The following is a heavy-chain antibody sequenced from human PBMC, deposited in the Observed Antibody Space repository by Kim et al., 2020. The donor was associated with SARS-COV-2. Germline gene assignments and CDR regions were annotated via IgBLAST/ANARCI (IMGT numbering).Heavy chain of an antibody. D-gene: IGHD6-13*01. CDR2: IWYDGSNK. Sequence: GGSLRLSCAASGFTFSSYAMHWVRQAPGKGLEWVAVIWYDGSNKYYADSVKGRFTISRDNSKNTLYLQMNSLRAEDTAVYYCAKDRGAAAGYNWFDPWGQGTLVTVSS. CDR3: AKDRGAAAGYNWFDP. CDR1: GFTFSSYA. V-gene: IGHV3-33*06. J-gene: IGHJ5*02.